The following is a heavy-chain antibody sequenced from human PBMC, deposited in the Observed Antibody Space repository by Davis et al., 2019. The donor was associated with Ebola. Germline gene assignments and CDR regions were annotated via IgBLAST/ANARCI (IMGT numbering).Heavy chain of an antibody. J-gene: IGHJ4*02. CDR2: IKQDGSEK. CDR3: ARDKYSSSPIFDS. Sequence: PGGSLRLSCVAYGFTFSHYGMSWVRQAPWKGLEAVAKIKQDGSEKNYVDSVKGRFTISRDNAEDSLFLQMNSLRAEDTAVYYCARDKYSSSPIFDSWGQGTLVTVSS. D-gene: IGHD6-6*01. CDR1: GFTFSHYG. V-gene: IGHV3-7*01.